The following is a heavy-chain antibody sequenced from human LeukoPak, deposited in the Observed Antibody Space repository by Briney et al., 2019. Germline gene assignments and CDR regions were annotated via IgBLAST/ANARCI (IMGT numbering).Heavy chain of an antibody. CDR1: GGSISSYY. J-gene: IGHJ4*02. V-gene: IGHV4-39*07. CDR2: IYYSGST. CDR3: ARVYGRTTYYDFWSGSYFDY. D-gene: IGHD3-3*01. Sequence: SETLTLTCTVSGGSISSYYWSWIRQPPGKGLEWIGSIYYSGSTYYNPSLKSRVTISVDTSQNQFSLKLSSMTAADTAVYYCARVYGRTTYYDFWSGSYFDYWGQGTLVTVSS.